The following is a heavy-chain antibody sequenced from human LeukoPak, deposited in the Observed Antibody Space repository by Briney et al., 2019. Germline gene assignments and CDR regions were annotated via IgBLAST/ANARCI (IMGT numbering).Heavy chain of an antibody. CDR2: ITSSGGTS. V-gene: IGHV3-23*01. J-gene: IGHJ6*02. CDR3: ARDKSRPAGMDV. Sequence: PGGSLRLSCLAFGFTFSDCDMSWVRLSPGKGPEWVSAITSSGGTSFYADSVKGRFTISRDNSKNTLYLQMNSLRAEDTAVYYCARDKSRPAGMDVWGQGTTVTVSS. CDR1: GFTFSDCD.